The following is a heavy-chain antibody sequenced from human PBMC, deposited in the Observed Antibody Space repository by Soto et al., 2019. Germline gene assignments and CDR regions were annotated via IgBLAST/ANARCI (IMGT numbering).Heavy chain of an antibody. CDR3: ARGEYSSGWRSIDY. Sequence: QVQLQQWGAGLLKPSETLSLTCAVYGGSFSGYYWSWIRQPPGKGLEWIREINHSGSTNYNPSLKSRVTISVDTSKNQFSLKLSSVTAADTAVYYCARGEYSSGWRSIDYWGQGNRVTVSS. D-gene: IGHD6-19*01. CDR1: GGSFSGYY. V-gene: IGHV4-34*01. CDR2: INHSGST. J-gene: IGHJ4*02.